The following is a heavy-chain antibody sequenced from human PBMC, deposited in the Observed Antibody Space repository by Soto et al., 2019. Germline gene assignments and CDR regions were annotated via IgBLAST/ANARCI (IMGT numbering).Heavy chain of an antibody. CDR2: IWYDGSNK. Sequence: PGGSLRLSCAASGFTFSSYGMHWVRQAPGKGLEWGAVIWYDGSNKYYADSVKGRFTISRDNSKNTLYLQMNSLRAEDTAVYYCARAFTVTLRPPSWYFDYWGQGTLVTVSS. J-gene: IGHJ4*02. CDR3: ARAFTVTLRPPSWYFDY. V-gene: IGHV3-33*01. D-gene: IGHD4-17*01. CDR1: GFTFSSYG.